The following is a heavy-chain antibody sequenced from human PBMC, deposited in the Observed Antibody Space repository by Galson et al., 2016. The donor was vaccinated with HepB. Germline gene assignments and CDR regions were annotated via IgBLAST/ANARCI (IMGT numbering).Heavy chain of an antibody. V-gene: IGHV3-30*12. CDR3: ARDTLEGVWEGLDG. Sequence: SLRLSCAASGFSLFNYAMHWVRQAPGKGLQWVALISFDGSDKYYTDSVRGRFTVSRDNSRNTLYLQVSSLRAEDTAVYYWARDTLEGVWEGLDGWGQGTTVTVSS. CDR2: ISFDGSDK. CDR1: GFSLFNYA. D-gene: IGHD3-16*01. J-gene: IGHJ6*02.